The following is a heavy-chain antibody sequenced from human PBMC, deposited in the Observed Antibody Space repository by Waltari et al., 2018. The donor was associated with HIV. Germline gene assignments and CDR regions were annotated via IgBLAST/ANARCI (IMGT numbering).Heavy chain of an antibody. D-gene: IGHD2-15*01. V-gene: IGHV3-15*01. CDR3: TRYCSDISCYKVLGEYFQH. CDR1: GFTFNNDW. CDR2: IRSNTDGGTT. J-gene: IGHJ1*01. Sequence: EVQLVESGGGLVEPGGSLRLSCAASGFTFNNDWLNWLRQAPGKGLEWIGRIRSNTDGGTTDYAAPVKGRFTISRDDSRNTVYLQMNSLKSEDTAVYFCTRYCSDISCYKVLGEYFQHWGQGTLVTVSS.